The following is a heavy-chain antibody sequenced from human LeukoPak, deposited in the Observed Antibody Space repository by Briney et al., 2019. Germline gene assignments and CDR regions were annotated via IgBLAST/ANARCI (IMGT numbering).Heavy chain of an antibody. Sequence: GASVKVSCKASGYTFTSYGISWVRQAPGQGLEWMGGIIPIFGTANYAQKFQGRVTITADESTSTAYMELSSLRSEDTAVYYCARDDLSGSRRRRHFYYYYYMDVWGKGTTVTISS. D-gene: IGHD3-10*01. V-gene: IGHV1-69*13. J-gene: IGHJ6*03. CDR1: GYTFTSYG. CDR3: ARDDLSGSRRRRHFYYYYYMDV. CDR2: IIPIFGTA.